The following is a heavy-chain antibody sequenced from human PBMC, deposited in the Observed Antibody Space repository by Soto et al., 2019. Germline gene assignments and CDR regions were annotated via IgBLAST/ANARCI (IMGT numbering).Heavy chain of an antibody. V-gene: IGHV1-69*02. D-gene: IGHD1-1*01. CDR3: ARARYNWNDGSYGMDV. Sequence: QVQLVQSGAEVKKPGSSVKVSCKASGGTFSSYTISWVRQAPGQGLEWMGRIIPILGIANYAQKFQGRDTITADKSTSKAYMVLSNLRSEDTAVYYCARARYNWNDGSYGMDVWGQGTTVTVSS. CDR2: IIPILGIA. CDR1: GGTFSSYT. J-gene: IGHJ6*02.